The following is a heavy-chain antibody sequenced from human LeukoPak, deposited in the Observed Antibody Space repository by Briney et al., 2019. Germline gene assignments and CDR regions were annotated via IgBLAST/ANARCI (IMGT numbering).Heavy chain of an antibody. CDR3: ARESDSSGWYDS. J-gene: IGHJ5*01. CDR1: GFSFDDYA. CDR2: ISGDGGST. V-gene: IGHV3-43*02. Sequence: GGSLRLSCAAPGFSFDDYAIHWVRQAPGKGLEWVSLISGDGGSTFYADSVKGRFTISRDNSKNPLYLQMSSLRSEDTALYYCARESDSSGWYDSWGQGTLVTVSS. D-gene: IGHD3-22*01.